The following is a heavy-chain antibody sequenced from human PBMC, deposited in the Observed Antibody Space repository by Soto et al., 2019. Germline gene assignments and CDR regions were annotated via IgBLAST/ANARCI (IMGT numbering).Heavy chain of an antibody. D-gene: IGHD1-7*01. CDR2: IYYSGST. Sequence: SETLSLTCTVSGGSISSGDYYWSWIRQPPGKGLEWIGNIYYSGSTYYNPSLKSRVTISLDTSKNHFSLKLSSVTAADTAVYYCARVPITGTDWGMDVWGQGTTVTVS. J-gene: IGHJ6*02. CDR3: ARVPITGTDWGMDV. V-gene: IGHV4-30-4*01. CDR1: GGSISSGDYY.